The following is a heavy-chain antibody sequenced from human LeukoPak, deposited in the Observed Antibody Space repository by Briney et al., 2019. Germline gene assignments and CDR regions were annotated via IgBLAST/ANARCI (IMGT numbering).Heavy chain of an antibody. CDR2: ISYDGSNK. CDR3: AKDGAAAGIGDYFDY. Sequence: PGGSLRLSCAASGFTFSSYAMHWVRQAPGKGLEWVAVISYDGSNKYYADSVKGRFTISRDNSKNTLYLQMNSLRAEDTAVYYCAKDGAAAGIGDYFDYWGQGTLVTVSS. J-gene: IGHJ4*02. V-gene: IGHV3-30-3*01. D-gene: IGHD6-13*01. CDR1: GFTFSSYA.